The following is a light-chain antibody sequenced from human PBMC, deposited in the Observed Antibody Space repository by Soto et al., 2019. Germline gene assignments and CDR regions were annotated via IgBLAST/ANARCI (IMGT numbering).Light chain of an antibody. CDR1: QSVRSN. V-gene: IGKV3D-11*02. J-gene: IGKJ5*01. CDR3: QQRSNSTIT. CDR2: DAY. Sequence: EILFTQSPGTLSLSPGETATLSCRASQSVRSNLAWYQQKPDQAPRLLIYDAYNRETGIQARFGGSGAGTEFTRTISSLEPEDVFVYYCQQRSNSTITFGQGTRLEIK.